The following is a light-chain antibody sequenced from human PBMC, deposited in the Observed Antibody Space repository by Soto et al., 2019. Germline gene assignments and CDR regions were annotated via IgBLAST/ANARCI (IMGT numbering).Light chain of an antibody. Sequence: DIQMTQSPSSLSASVGDRVTITCRASQSISSYLNWYQQKPGKAPKALIYDASTLRSGVPPRFSGGGSGTEFTLTISSLQPDDFATYYCQQYNTYSTFGQGTRLEIK. CDR3: QQYNTYST. CDR1: QSISSY. CDR2: DAS. V-gene: IGKV1-5*01. J-gene: IGKJ5*01.